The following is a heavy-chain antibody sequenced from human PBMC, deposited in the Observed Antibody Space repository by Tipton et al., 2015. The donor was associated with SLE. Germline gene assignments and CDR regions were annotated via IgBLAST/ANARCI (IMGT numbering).Heavy chain of an antibody. J-gene: IGHJ1*01. Sequence: SLRLSCTASGFTFSSYAMSWVRQAPGKGLEWVSAISGSGGSTYYADSVKGRFTISRDNSKNTLYLQMNSLRAEDTAVYYCAIPALPNSKYFQNWGQGTLVTVSS. CDR2: ISGSGGST. D-gene: IGHD2/OR15-2a*01. CDR1: GFTFSSYA. CDR3: AIPALPNSKYFQN. V-gene: IGHV3-23*01.